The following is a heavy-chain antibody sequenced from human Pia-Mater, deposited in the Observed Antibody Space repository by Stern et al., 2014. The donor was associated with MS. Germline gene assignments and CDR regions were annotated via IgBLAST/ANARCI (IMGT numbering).Heavy chain of an antibody. CDR2: IYSDGST. Sequence: QLQLQESGPGLVKPSETVSLTCTVSGGSMSSKYWNWIRQPPGKGLEWIGYIYSDGSTNYNPSLKSRVIISLDTSTNQFSLSLTSVTAADTAVYYCARVTGRGTRQSWFDSWGQGTLVTVSS. V-gene: IGHV4-59*01. CDR3: ARVTGRGTRQSWFDS. D-gene: IGHD1-26*01. CDR1: GGSMSSKY. J-gene: IGHJ5*01.